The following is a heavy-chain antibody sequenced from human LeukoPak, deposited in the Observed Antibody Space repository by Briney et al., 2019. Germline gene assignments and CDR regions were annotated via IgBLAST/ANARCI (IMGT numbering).Heavy chain of an antibody. Sequence: PGGSLRLSCAATGFTFSSYSMNWVRQAPGKGLEWVSSISSSSSYIYYADSVKGRFTISRDNAKNSLYLQMKSLRAEDTAVYYCARDAWDFWSGYYIAWFDPWGQGTLVTVSS. CDR2: ISSSSSYI. CDR3: ARDAWDFWSGYYIAWFDP. D-gene: IGHD3-3*01. J-gene: IGHJ5*02. V-gene: IGHV3-21*01. CDR1: GFTFSSYS.